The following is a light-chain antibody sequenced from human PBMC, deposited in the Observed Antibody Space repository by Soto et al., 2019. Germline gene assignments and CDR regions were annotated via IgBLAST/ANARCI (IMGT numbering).Light chain of an antibody. CDR2: GAS. CDR3: QQYARSPIT. Sequence: EIVLTQSPGTLSLSPGERVTLSCRASQSVADNHLAWYQQKPGQAPRLLIHGASSRATGIPDRFSGSGSGTDFTLTISRLEPEDFVVYYCQQYARSPITFGQGTRLEI. V-gene: IGKV3-20*01. CDR1: QSVADNH. J-gene: IGKJ5*01.